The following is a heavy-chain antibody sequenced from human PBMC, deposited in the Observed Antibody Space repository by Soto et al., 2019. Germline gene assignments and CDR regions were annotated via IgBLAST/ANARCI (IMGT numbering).Heavy chain of an antibody. Sequence: SETLSLTCTVSGDSIRSYYCSWIRQPPGKGLEWIGYISYTGSTHHNPSLKSLVTISADTSKNQFSLKLSSVTTADTALYYCAREGVAAPYYFYGMDVWGQGSTVTVSS. CDR3: AREGVAAPYYFYGMDV. J-gene: IGHJ6*02. CDR2: ISYTGST. CDR1: GDSIRSYY. V-gene: IGHV4-59*01. D-gene: IGHD2-15*01.